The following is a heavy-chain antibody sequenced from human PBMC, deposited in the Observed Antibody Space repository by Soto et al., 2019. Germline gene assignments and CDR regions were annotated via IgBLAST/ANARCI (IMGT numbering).Heavy chain of an antibody. J-gene: IGHJ3*01. CDR2: ISAFDGNT. D-gene: IGHD2-2*01. CDR3: ARDGQGQLLHDAFDL. CDR1: GYTFSNYG. Sequence: QVQLVQSGGEVKKPGASVRVSCKASGYTFSNYGVGWVRQAPGQGLEWMGWISAFDGNTNYTEKFQDRVTMTTDTSTGTAYMELRSLRSDDTAMYFCARDGQGQLLHDAFDLWGQGKMVTVS. V-gene: IGHV1-18*01.